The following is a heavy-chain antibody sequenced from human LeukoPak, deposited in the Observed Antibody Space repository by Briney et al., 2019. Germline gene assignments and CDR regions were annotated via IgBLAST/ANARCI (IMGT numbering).Heavy chain of an antibody. Sequence: SETLSLTCTVSGGPISSYYWSWIRQPPGKGLEWIGYIYYSGSTNYNPSLKSRVTISVDTSKNQFSLKLSSVTAADTAVYYCARYTPGYSSSWFFFDYWGQGTLVTVSS. J-gene: IGHJ4*02. D-gene: IGHD6-13*01. V-gene: IGHV4-59*01. CDR2: IYYSGST. CDR3: ARYTPGYSSSWFFFDY. CDR1: GGPISSYY.